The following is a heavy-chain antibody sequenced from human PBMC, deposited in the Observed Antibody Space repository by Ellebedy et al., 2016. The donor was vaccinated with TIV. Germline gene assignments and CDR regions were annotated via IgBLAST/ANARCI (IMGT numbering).Heavy chain of an antibody. J-gene: IGHJ5*02. CDR2: IGGGGSSR. D-gene: IGHD3-16*01. CDR3: AKGGGAVTPFDP. V-gene: IGHV3-23*01. Sequence: GGSLRLXCVASGFSFSDYAMSWVRQGPGGGLEWVAAIGGGGSSRYFADSVKGRFTISRDNSKNTLYLEMNSLRAEDTAVYYCAKGGGAVTPFDPWGQGTLVTVSS. CDR1: GFSFSDYA.